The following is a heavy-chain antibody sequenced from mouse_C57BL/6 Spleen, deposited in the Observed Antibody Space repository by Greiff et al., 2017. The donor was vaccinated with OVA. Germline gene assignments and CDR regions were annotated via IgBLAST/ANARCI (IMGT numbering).Heavy chain of an antibody. CDR3: ARFVYDDYDVIAY. Sequence: VKLMESGAELVRPGTSVKVSCKASGYAFTNYLIEWVKQRPGQGLEWIGVINPGSGGTNYNETFKGKATLTADKSSSTAYMQLSSLTSEDSAVYFCARFVYDDYDVIAYWGQGTLVTVSA. D-gene: IGHD2-4*01. CDR2: INPGSGGT. CDR1: GYAFTNYL. V-gene: IGHV1-54*01. J-gene: IGHJ3*01.